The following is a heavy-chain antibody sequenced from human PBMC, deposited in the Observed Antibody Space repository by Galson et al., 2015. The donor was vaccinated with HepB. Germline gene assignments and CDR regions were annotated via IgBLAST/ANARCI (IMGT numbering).Heavy chain of an antibody. D-gene: IGHD3-10*01. CDR2: ISYDGSNK. V-gene: IGHV3-30-3*01. J-gene: IGHJ4*02. CDR1: GFTFSSYA. CDR3: ARAGGYYYGSGSYYHNEPSYIDY. Sequence: SLRLSCAASGFTFSSYAMHWVRQAPGKGLEWVAVISYDGSNKYYADSVKGRFTISRDNSKNTLYLQMNSLRAEDTAVYYCARAGGYYYGSGSYYHNEPSYIDYWGQGTLVTVSS.